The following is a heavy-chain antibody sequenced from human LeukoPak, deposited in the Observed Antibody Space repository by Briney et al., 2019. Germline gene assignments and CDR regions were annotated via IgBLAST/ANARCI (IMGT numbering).Heavy chain of an antibody. CDR1: GFTFSSYG. V-gene: IGHV3-30*18. Sequence: GGPLRLSCAASGFTFSSYGMHWVRQAPGKGLEWVAVISYDGSNKYYADSVKGRFTISRDNSKNTLYLQMNSLRAEDTAVYYCAKRLGTTVTTPYYYGMDVWGQGATVTVSS. CDR3: AKRLGTTVTTPYYYGMDV. CDR2: ISYDGSNK. D-gene: IGHD4-17*01. J-gene: IGHJ6*02.